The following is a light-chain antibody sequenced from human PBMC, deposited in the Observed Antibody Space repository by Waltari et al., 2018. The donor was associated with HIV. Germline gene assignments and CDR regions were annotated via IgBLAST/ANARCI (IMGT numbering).Light chain of an antibody. J-gene: IGKJ4*01. Sequence: DIVMTQSPDSLVVSLGERATINCKSSQSVLYSSNNRNYLAWYQQKPGQPPKLLISGASTRESGVPDRFSGSGSGTDFTLTISRLQADDVAVYYCHQSYKTPFTFGGGTRVEIK. V-gene: IGKV4-1*01. CDR3: HQSYKTPFT. CDR1: QSVLYSSNNRNY. CDR2: GAS.